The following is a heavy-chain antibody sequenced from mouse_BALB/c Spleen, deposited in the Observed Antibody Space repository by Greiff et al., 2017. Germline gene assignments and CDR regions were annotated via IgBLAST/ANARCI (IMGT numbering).Heavy chain of an antibody. CDR2: IYPGDGDT. CDR1: GYAFSSYW. V-gene: IGHV1-80*01. D-gene: IGHD2-1*01. CDR3: GRGGYGNYWCAY. J-gene: IGHJ3*01. Sequence: QVQLQQSGAELVRPGSSVKISCKASGYAFSSYWMNWVKQRPGQGLEWIGQIYPGDGDTNYNGKFRGKATLTVDKSSSTAHMELLRLTSEDSAVYYCGRGGYGNYWCAYWGQGTLVTVSA.